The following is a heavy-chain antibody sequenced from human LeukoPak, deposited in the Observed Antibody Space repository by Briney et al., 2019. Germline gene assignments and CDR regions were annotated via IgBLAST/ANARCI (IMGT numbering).Heavy chain of an antibody. D-gene: IGHD3-10*01. CDR2: INAGNGNT. CDR1: GYTFTSYA. V-gene: IGHV1-3*01. Sequence: ASVKVSCKASGYTFTSYAMHWVRQAPGQRLEWMGWINAGNGNTKYSQKFQGRVTITRDTSASTAYMELSSLRSEDTAVYYCARGTLWGMVRGVYFDYWGQGTLVTVSS. J-gene: IGHJ4*02. CDR3: ARGTLWGMVRGVYFDY.